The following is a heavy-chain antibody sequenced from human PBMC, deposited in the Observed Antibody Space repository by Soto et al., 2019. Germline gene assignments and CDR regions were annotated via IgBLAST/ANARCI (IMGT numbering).Heavy chain of an antibody. CDR1: GGSISSGGYY. CDR3: ARDFSQRGRGVLYYYGMDV. J-gene: IGHJ6*02. V-gene: IGHV4-31*03. D-gene: IGHD3-10*01. CDR2: IYYSGST. Sequence: QVQLQESGPGLVKPSQTLSLTCTVSGGSISSGGYYWSWIRQHPGKGLEWIGYIYYSGSTYYNPALQSRVTISVDTSKNQFSLKLSSVTAADTAVYYCARDFSQRGRGVLYYYGMDVWGQGTTVTVSS.